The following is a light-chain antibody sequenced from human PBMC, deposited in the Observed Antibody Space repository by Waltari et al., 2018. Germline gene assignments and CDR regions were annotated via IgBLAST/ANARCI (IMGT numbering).Light chain of an antibody. CDR1: RSIRGF. CDR2: EAS. CDR3: QQYSTNSLT. J-gene: IGKJ4*01. Sequence: DIQLTQSPSTLSASVGDRVTITCRASRSIRGFMAWYQQKPGKAPKLLIHEASTLETGVPSTFSGSESGTEFTLTISSLQPDDVAAYYCQQYSTNSLTFGGGTKVEIK. V-gene: IGKV1-5*03.